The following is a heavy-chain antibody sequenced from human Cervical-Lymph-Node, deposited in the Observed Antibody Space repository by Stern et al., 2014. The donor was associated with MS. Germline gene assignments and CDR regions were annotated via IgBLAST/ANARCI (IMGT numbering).Heavy chain of an antibody. CDR3: ARDYEDTSMLFDH. V-gene: IGHV3-30*03. CDR1: GFTFSSYG. D-gene: IGHD2-8*01. J-gene: IGHJ4*02. CDR2: ISYDGNHK. Sequence: VQLVASGGAVVQPGWSLRLSCAASGFTFSSYGMHWVRQAPGKGLEWVTVISYDGNHKYYAASVKGRFTISRDNSKNTLHLQMNSVTPDDTAIYYCARDYEDTSMLFDHWGQGTLVTVSS.